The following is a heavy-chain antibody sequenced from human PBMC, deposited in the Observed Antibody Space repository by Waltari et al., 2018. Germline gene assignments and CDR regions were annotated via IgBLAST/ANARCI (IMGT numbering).Heavy chain of an antibody. CDR1: GFTVSSNY. D-gene: IGHD4-17*01. CDR2: IYSGGST. V-gene: IGHV3-53*02. Sequence: EVQLVETGGGLIQPGGSLRLSCAASGFTVSSNYMSWVRQAPGKGLEWVSVIYSGGSTYYADSVKGRFTISRDNSKNTLYLQMNSLRAEDTAVYYCARVHGDSRLYYYYYMDVWGKGTTVTVSS. CDR3: ARVHGDSRLYYYYYMDV. J-gene: IGHJ6*03.